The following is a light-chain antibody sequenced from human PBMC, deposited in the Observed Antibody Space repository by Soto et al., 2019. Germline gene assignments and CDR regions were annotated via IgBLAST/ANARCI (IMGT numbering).Light chain of an antibody. J-gene: IGKJ3*01. Sequence: EIVLTQSPGTLSLSPGERATLSCRASQSVSPYLAWYQHKPGQAPRLLIYGASSRATGIPARFSGSGSGTDFTLTISRLEPEYFAVYYCQQYGSSPPVTFGPGTKVDIK. CDR2: GAS. CDR1: QSVSPY. CDR3: QQYGSSPPVT. V-gene: IGKV3-20*01.